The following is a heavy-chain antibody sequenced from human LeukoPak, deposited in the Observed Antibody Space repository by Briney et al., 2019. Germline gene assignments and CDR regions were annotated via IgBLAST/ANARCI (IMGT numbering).Heavy chain of an antibody. CDR2: INTDGRST. D-gene: IGHD1-7*01. CDR1: GFTFSGNW. J-gene: IGHJ4*02. CDR3: ARDTKTTLDY. Sequence: GGSLRLSCAASGFTFSGNWMHWVRQRPGKGLVWLSRINTDGRSTWYADFVKGRFTISRDNANNTLYLQMNRLRAEDTAVYYCARDTKTTLDYWGQGTLVTVSS. V-gene: IGHV3-74*01.